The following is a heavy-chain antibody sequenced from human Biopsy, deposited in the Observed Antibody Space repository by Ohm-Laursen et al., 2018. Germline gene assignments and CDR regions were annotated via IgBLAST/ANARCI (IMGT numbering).Heavy chain of an antibody. V-gene: IGHV4-59*01. D-gene: IGHD7-27*01. CDR2: IYYTGHT. Sequence: SETLSLTCPVSGGSIKSYYWNWIRQSPGKGLEWIGFIYYTGHTNCNPSLKSRATISVDTSKNQFSLKVISVTAADTAVYYCARLTGDPSYWGQGILVTVSS. J-gene: IGHJ4*02. CDR1: GGSIKSYY. CDR3: ARLTGDPSY.